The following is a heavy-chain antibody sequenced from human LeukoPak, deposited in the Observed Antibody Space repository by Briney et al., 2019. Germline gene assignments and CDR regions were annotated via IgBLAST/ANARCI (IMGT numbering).Heavy chain of an antibody. CDR1: GFTFSSYG. V-gene: IGHV3-30*19. CDR3: ARPYGGYVDYYFDY. D-gene: IGHD5-12*01. CDR2: ISYDGSNK. J-gene: IGHJ4*02. Sequence: GGSLRLSCAASGFTFSSYGMHWVRQAPGKGLEWVAVISYDGSNKYYADSVKGRFTSSRDNSKNTLYLQMNSLRTEDTAVYYCARPYGGYVDYYFDYWGQGTLVTVSS.